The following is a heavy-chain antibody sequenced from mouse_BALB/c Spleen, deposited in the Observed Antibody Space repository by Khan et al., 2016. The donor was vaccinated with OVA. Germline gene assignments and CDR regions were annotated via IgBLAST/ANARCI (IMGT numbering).Heavy chain of an antibody. CDR2: IYHSGSI. CDR1: GYSITSGYS. J-gene: IGHJ4*01. Sequence: EVQLQESGPDLVKPSQSLSLTCTVTGYSITSGYSWHWIRQFPGNKLEWMGYIYHSGSINYNPSLKSRFSITRDTSKNLFFLQLNSVTTDDRATYYCARDGNYMDYWGQGTSVTVSS. CDR3: ARDGNYMDY. V-gene: IGHV3-1*02. D-gene: IGHD2-1*01.